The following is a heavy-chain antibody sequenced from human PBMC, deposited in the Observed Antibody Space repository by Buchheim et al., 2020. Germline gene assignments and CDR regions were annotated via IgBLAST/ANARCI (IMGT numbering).Heavy chain of an antibody. CDR1: GGSIISGANY. D-gene: IGHD3-22*01. CDR2: IYYSGST. V-gene: IGHV4-31*11. Sequence: QVQLQESGPGLVKPSQTLSLTCAVSGGSIISGANYWSWIRQHPGTGLEWIGYIYYSGSTFFNPSLKSRVIMSIDISKNQFSLNLRSVTAADTAVYYCVREDDSSGSFDYWGQGTL. J-gene: IGHJ4*02. CDR3: VREDDSSGSFDY.